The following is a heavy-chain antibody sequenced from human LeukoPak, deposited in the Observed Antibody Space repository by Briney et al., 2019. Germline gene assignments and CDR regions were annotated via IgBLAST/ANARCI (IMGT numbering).Heavy chain of an antibody. CDR3: ARASYCGGDCYPYYYYYMDV. D-gene: IGHD2-21*02. CDR1: GGSISSGSYY. Sequence: SETLSLTCTVSGGSISSGSYYWSWIRQPAGKGLEWIGRIYTSGSTNYNPSLKSRVTIPVDTSKNQFSLKLSSVTAADTAVYYCARASYCGGDCYPYYYYYMDVWGKGTTVTISS. V-gene: IGHV4-61*02. J-gene: IGHJ6*03. CDR2: IYTSGST.